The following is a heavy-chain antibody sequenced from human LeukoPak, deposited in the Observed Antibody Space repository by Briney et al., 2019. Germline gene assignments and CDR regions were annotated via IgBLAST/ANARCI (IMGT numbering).Heavy chain of an antibody. V-gene: IGHV4-4*02. D-gene: IGHD3-10*01. CDR2: IYYSGST. Sequence: MASGTLSLTCAVSNASISGRNWWNWVRQPPGKGLEWIGSIYYSGSTYYNPSLKSRVTISVDTSKNQFSLKLSSVTAADTAVYYCARARAYYGSGSIFDYWGQGTLVTVSS. CDR1: NASISGRNW. J-gene: IGHJ4*02. CDR3: ARARAYYGSGSIFDY.